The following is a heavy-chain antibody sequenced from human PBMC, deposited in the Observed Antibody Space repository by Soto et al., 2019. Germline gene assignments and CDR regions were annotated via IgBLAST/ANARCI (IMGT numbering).Heavy chain of an antibody. V-gene: IGHV1-18*04. CDR1: GYTFTNYD. Sequence: GASVKVSCKASGYTFTNYDVTWVRQAPGQGLEWMGWIRTSTGNTNYAQKLQGRVTMTTDTSPRTAYMELRSLRSEDTAVYFCERGEGVAARNDGYDIWG. CDR3: ERGEGVAARNDGYDI. CDR2: IRTSTGNT. D-gene: IGHD3-16*01. J-gene: IGHJ3*02.